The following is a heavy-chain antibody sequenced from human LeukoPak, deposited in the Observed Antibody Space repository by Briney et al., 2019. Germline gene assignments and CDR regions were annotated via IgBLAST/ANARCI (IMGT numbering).Heavy chain of an antibody. Sequence: GRALRLSCAASGFTVSSNYMSWVRPAPGKGLEWVSVIYSGGSTYYADSVKGRFTISRDNSKNTLYLQMNSLRAEDTAVYYCARAKQQLDAFDIWGQGTMVTVSS. D-gene: IGHD6-13*01. J-gene: IGHJ3*02. CDR1: GFTVSSNY. CDR3: ARAKQQLDAFDI. V-gene: IGHV3-53*01. CDR2: IYSGGST.